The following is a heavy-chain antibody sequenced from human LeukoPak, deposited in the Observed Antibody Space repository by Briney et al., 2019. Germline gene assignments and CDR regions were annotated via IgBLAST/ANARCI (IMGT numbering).Heavy chain of an antibody. V-gene: IGHV4-59*08. CDR1: GGSISSYY. CDR3: ARLVRDWYWFDP. D-gene: IGHD3/OR15-3a*01. Sequence: SETLSLTCTVSGGSISSYYWSWIRQPPGKGLEWIGYIYYSGSTNYNPSLKSRVTISVDTSKNQFSLKLSSVTVADTAVYYCARLVRDWYWFDPWGQGTLVTVSS. J-gene: IGHJ5*02. CDR2: IYYSGST.